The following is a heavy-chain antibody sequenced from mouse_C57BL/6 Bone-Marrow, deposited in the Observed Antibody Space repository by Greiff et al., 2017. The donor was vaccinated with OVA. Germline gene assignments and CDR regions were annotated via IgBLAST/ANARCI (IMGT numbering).Heavy chain of an antibody. V-gene: IGHV1-78*01. Sequence: VKLMESDAELVKPGASVKISCKVSGYTFTDHTIHWMKQRPEQGLEWIGYIYPRDGSTKYNEKFKGKATLTADKSSSTAYMQLNSLTSEDSAVYFCARSPRWLRKVFDYWGQGTTLTVSS. J-gene: IGHJ2*01. CDR1: GYTFTDHT. CDR3: ARSPRWLRKVFDY. CDR2: IYPRDGST. D-gene: IGHD2-3*01.